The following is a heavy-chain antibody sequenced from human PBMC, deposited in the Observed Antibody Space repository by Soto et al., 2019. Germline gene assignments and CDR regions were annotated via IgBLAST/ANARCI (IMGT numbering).Heavy chain of an antibody. J-gene: IGHJ5*02. CDR3: AGGGRPGQIDWFDP. V-gene: IGHV4-4*02. CDR2: IYRYGST. Sequence: QVQLQESGPRLVKPSGTLSLTCAVYGGSLSSCNWWSWVRQPPGKGLEWIGEIYRYGSTSYNPSLKSRVTIAVDKSKNKISMKMTSVTAGDTAVYFCAGGGRPGQIDWFDPWGQGILVTVSS. D-gene: IGHD3-16*01. CDR1: GGSLSSCNW.